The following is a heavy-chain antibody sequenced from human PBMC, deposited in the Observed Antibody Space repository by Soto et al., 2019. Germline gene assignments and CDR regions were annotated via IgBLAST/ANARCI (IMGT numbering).Heavy chain of an antibody. CDR3: ASFGSSWPYNWFDP. V-gene: IGHV1-69*06. D-gene: IGHD6-13*01. Sequence: SVKVSCKASGGTFSSYAISWVRQAPGQGLEWMGGIIPIFGTANYAQKFQGRVTITADKSTSTAYMELSSLRSEDTAVYYCASFGSSWPYNWFDPWGQGTLVTVSS. CDR1: GGTFSSYA. J-gene: IGHJ5*02. CDR2: IIPIFGTA.